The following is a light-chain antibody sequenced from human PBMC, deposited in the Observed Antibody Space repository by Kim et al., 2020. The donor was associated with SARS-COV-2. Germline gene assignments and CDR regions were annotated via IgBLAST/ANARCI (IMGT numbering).Light chain of an antibody. V-gene: IGKV3-15*01. CDR3: QQYNNWPYT. J-gene: IGKJ2*01. CDR2: GAS. Sequence: SLSPGERVPLSCRASQSVSSDLAWYQQKPGQAPRLLIYGASTRATGIPARFSGSGSETEFTLTISSLQSEDFAVYYCQQYNNWPYTFGQGTKLEI. CDR1: QSVSSD.